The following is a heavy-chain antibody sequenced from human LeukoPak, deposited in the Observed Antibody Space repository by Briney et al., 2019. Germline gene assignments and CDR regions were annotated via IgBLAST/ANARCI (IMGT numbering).Heavy chain of an antibody. V-gene: IGHV3-23*01. Sequence: GGSLRLSCVVSGFTISKYTMTWVRQAPGKGLEWVSSIRVSGGSTDYADSVKGRFTISRDDSKNTLYLQMNSLRAEDTAVYYCAKVMQERTIDMHFDYWGQGTLVTVSS. D-gene: IGHD1-1*01. CDR3: AKVMQERTIDMHFDY. CDR1: GFTISKYT. CDR2: IRVSGGST. J-gene: IGHJ4*02.